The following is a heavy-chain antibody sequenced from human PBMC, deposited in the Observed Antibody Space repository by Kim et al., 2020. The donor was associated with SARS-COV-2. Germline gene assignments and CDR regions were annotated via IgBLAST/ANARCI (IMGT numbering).Heavy chain of an antibody. CDR3: VREPSN. V-gene: IGHV3-11*01. J-gene: IGHJ4*02. Sequence: SDGSSPDYADSVNGRFTNSRDSAKRSVSLQMNSLTPEDTAVYYCVREPSNWGQGTLVTVSS. CDR2: SDGSSP.